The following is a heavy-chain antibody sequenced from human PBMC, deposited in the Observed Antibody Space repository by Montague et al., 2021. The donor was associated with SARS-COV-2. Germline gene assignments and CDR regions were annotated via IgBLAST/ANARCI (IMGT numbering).Heavy chain of an antibody. V-gene: IGHV3-21*01. CDR2: ISGSSSYI. J-gene: IGHJ5*02. Sequence: SLSLSLSASGFTFSSYYMNWVRQAPGKGLEWVSSISGSSSYIYYADSVKGRFTISRDNAKNSLYLRMNSLRAEDTAVYYCARDLPSFFLGIAVAGPFDPWGQGTLVTVTS. CDR3: ARDLPSFFLGIAVAGPFDP. CDR1: GFTFSSYY. D-gene: IGHD6-19*01.